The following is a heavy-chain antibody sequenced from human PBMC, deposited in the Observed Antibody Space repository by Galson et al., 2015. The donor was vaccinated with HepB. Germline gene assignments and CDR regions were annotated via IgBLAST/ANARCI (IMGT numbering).Heavy chain of an antibody. D-gene: IGHD5-18*01. CDR3: AREVYSYGSEGAFDI. J-gene: IGHJ3*02. V-gene: IGHV1-24*01. CDR1: GYTLTELS. Sequence: SVKVSCKVSGYTLTELSMHWVRRAPGKGLEWMGGFDPEDGETIYAQKFQGRVTMTEDTSTDTAYMELSSLRSEDTAVYYCAREVYSYGSEGAFDIWGQGTMVTVSS. CDR2: FDPEDGET.